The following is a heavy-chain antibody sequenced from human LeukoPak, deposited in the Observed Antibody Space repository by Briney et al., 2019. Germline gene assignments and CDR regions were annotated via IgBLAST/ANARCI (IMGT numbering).Heavy chain of an antibody. Sequence: PGGSLRLSCAASGFTFSSYNMNWVRQAPGKGLEWVSGISGSGGSTYVADSVKGRFTVSRDNSKNTLYLQMNSLRADDTAVYYCAKDRPTVYSSSWLHFLDSWGQGTLVTVSS. CDR3: AKDRPTVYSSSWLHFLDS. CDR2: ISGSGGST. D-gene: IGHD6-13*01. J-gene: IGHJ4*02. CDR1: GFTFSSYN. V-gene: IGHV3-23*01.